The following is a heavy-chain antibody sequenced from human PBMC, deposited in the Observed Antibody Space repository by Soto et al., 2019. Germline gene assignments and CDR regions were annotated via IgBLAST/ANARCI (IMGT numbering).Heavy chain of an antibody. CDR1: GFSLSTSGVG. D-gene: IGHD2-15*01. CDR3: AHSPCSGGTCYLFDY. J-gene: IGHJ4*02. CDR2: IYWDDVQ. V-gene: IGHV2-5*02. Sequence: QITLKESGPTLLKPTQTLTLTCTVSGFSLSTSGVGVGWIRQSPGKSLEWLALIYWDDVQRYNPSLKTRLTITKDDSRSQVVLTITNMDPVDTATYYCAHSPCSGGTCYLFDYWGQGALVTVSS.